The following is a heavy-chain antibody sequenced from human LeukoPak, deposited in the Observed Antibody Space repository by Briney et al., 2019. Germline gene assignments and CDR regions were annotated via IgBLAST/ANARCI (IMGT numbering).Heavy chain of an antibody. Sequence: SGTLSLTCAVSGGSISSSNWWSWVRQPPGKGLEWIGEIYHSGSTNYNPSLKSRVTISVDKSKNQFSLKLSSVTVADTAVYYCARDRGIAVAGRDAFDIWGQGTMVTVSS. V-gene: IGHV4-4*02. CDR3: ARDRGIAVAGRDAFDI. J-gene: IGHJ3*02. D-gene: IGHD6-19*01. CDR1: GGSISSSNW. CDR2: IYHSGST.